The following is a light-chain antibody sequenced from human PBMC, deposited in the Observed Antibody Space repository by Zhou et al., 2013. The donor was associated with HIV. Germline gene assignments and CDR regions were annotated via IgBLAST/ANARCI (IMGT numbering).Light chain of an antibody. CDR2: DAS. V-gene: IGKV3-11*01. J-gene: IGKJ1*01. Sequence: EIVLTQSPATLSLSPGERATLSCRASQSVSSYLAWYQQKPGQAPRLLIYDASNRATGIPARFSGSGSGTDFTLTISSLEPEDFAMYYCQQYANSSVTFGQGTKVESK. CDR1: QSVSSY. CDR3: QQYANSSVT.